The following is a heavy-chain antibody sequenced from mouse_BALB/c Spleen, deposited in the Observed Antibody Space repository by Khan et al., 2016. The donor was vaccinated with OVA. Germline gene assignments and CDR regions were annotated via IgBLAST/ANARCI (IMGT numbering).Heavy chain of an antibody. V-gene: IGHV5-6*01. CDR3: ASHLTGSFAY. CDR1: GFTFSNYG. Sequence: EVELVESGADLVKPGGSLKLSCAASGFTFSNYGMSWVRQIPDKRLEWVATINSDGTYTYYPDSVKGRFTISRNNAKNTLYLEMSSLKSEDTAMYYCASHLTGSFAYWGQGTLVTVSA. D-gene: IGHD4-1*01. CDR2: INSDGTYT. J-gene: IGHJ3*01.